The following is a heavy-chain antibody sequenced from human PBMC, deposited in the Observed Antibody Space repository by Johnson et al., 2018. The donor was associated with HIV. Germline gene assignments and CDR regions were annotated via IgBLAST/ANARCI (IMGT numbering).Heavy chain of an antibody. CDR1: GFTFSTYA. V-gene: IGHV3-30-3*01. Sequence: QVQLVESGGGVVQPGRSLRLSCAASGFTFSTYAMHWVRQAPGKGLEWVAVISYDGRNKSYADSVKGRFTISRDNSKNTLYLQMNSLGAEDTAVYYWAKDQGDYYGSGNDAFDIWGQGTMVTVSS. J-gene: IGHJ3*02. CDR2: ISYDGRNK. CDR3: AKDQGDYYGSGNDAFDI. D-gene: IGHD3-10*01.